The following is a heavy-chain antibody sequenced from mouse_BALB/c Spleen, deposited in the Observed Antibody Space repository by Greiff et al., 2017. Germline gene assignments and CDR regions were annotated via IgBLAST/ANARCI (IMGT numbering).Heavy chain of an antibody. CDR3: ARFSMITYAMDY. D-gene: IGHD2-4*01. CDR1: GFSLTSYG. CDR2: IWAGGST. V-gene: IGHV2-9*02. Sequence: QVQLQQSGPGLVAPSQSLSITCTVSGFSLTSYGVHWVRQPPGKGLEWLGVIWAGGSTNYNSALMSRLSISKDNSKSQVFLKMNSLQTDDTVMYYCARFSMITYAMDYWGQGTSVTVSS. J-gene: IGHJ4*01.